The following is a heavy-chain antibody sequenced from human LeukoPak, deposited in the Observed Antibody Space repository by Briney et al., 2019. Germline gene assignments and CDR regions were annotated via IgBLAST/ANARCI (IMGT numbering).Heavy chain of an antibody. CDR2: IYHSGST. CDR1: GGSISSGDYY. CDR3: ARGLRGIMIRGAITDLNWFDA. D-gene: IGHD3-10*01. Sequence: SQTLSLTCTVSGGSISSGDYYWTWIRQPPGKGLEWIGYIYHSGSTHYNSSLKSRLTISVDTSKDQFSLKLSSVTAADTAVYYCARGLRGIMIRGAITDLNWFDAWGQGTLVIVSS. V-gene: IGHV4-30-4*01. J-gene: IGHJ5*02.